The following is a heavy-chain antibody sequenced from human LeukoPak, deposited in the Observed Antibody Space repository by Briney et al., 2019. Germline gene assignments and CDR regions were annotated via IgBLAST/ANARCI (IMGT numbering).Heavy chain of an antibody. CDR2: INHSGST. V-gene: IGHV4-4*02. CDR1: GGSISSDNW. Sequence: PSGTLSLTCAVSGGSISSDNWWSWVRQPPGKGLEWIGEINHSGSTNYNPSLKSRVTISVDTSKNQFSLKLSSVTAADTAVYYCARAIYDYGDYLQGVYFDYWGQGTLVTVSS. J-gene: IGHJ4*02. D-gene: IGHD4-17*01. CDR3: ARAIYDYGDYLQGVYFDY.